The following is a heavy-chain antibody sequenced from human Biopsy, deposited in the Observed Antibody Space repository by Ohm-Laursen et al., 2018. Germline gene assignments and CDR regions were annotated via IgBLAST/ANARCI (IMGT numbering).Heavy chain of an antibody. CDR2: VYYTGST. CDR3: ARDRGYYSDRTVPGYFDL. CDR1: GDSISTYY. Sequence: GTLSLTWTVSGDSISTYYWSWIRQPPGKGLQWIGYVYYTGSTDYNPSLQSRVTISVDTSKNHFSLRLRSVTPADTAIYYCARDRGYYSDRTVPGYFDLWGRGTLVTVSS. J-gene: IGHJ2*01. D-gene: IGHD3-22*01. V-gene: IGHV4-59*01.